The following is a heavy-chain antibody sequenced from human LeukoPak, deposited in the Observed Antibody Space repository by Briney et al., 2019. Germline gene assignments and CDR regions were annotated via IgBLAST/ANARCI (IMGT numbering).Heavy chain of an antibody. J-gene: IGHJ6*03. CDR1: GGSISSYY. Sequence: SETLSLTCTVSGGSISSYYWSWIWQPAGKGLEWIGRIYTSGSTNYNPSLKSRVTMSVDTSKNQFSLKLSSVTAADTAVYYCARDGVVPYYYYMDVWGKGTTVTVSS. D-gene: IGHD2-2*01. V-gene: IGHV4-4*07. CDR3: ARDGVVPYYYYMDV. CDR2: IYTSGST.